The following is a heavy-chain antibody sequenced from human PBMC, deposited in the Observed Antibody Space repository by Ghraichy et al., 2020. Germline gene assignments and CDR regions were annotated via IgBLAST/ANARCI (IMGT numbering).Heavy chain of an antibody. CDR2: LNPNSGNT. D-gene: IGHD3-3*01. CDR3: ARAVSWSAYSPSVSVLRFDP. V-gene: IGHV1-8*03. Sequence: ASVKVSCKASGYTFTNYDINWVRQATGQGLEWMGWLNPNSGNTGYAQKFQSRVTITRDTSISTAYMELSSLRSEDTAVYYCARAVSWSAYSPSVSVLRFDPWGQGTLVTVSS. CDR1: GYTFTNYD. J-gene: IGHJ5*02.